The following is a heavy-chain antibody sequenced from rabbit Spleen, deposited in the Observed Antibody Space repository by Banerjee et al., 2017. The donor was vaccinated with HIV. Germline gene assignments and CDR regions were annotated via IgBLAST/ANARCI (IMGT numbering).Heavy chain of an antibody. CDR2: IDTFFGVV. V-gene: IGHV1S43*01. CDR1: GFDFSSYW. CDR3: VRSAYVSGSAFYGDFNV. D-gene: IGHD1-1*01. J-gene: IGHJ4*01. Sequence: QEPLVESGGGLVTPGGNLTLTCTASGFDFSSYWMSWVRQAPGKGLEWIGYIDTFFGVVYYATWVNGRFTISSHNAQNTLHLQLNSLTVADTATYFCVRSAYVSGSAFYGDFNVWGPGTLVTVS.